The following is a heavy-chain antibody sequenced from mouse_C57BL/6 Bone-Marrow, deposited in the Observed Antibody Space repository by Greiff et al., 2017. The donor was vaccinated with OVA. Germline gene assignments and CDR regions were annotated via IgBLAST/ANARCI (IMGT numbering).Heavy chain of an antibody. V-gene: IGHV1-50*01. CDR3: ARRDNDYDSAMDY. CDR2: IDPSDSYT. Sequence: QVQLKQPGAELVKPGASVKLSCKASGYTFTSYWMQWVKQRPGQGLEWIGEIDPSDSYTNYNQKFKGKATLTVDTSSSTAYMQLSSLTSEDSAVYYCARRDNDYDSAMDYWGQGTSVTVSS. D-gene: IGHD2-4*01. J-gene: IGHJ4*01. CDR1: GYTFTSYW.